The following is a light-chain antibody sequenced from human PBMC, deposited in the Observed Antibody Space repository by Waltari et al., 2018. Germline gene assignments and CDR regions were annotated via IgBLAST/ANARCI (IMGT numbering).Light chain of an antibody. CDR1: SSNIGAGYD. CDR3: QSYDSSLSVGV. Sequence: QSVLTQPPSVSVAPGQRVTISCAGSSSNIGAGYDVHWYQQFPGAAPKLLIYNDNNRPSGVPDRFSGSKAGTSASLAITGLQPEDEADYYCQSYDSSLSVGVFGGGTKLTVL. J-gene: IGLJ3*02. CDR2: NDN. V-gene: IGLV1-40*01.